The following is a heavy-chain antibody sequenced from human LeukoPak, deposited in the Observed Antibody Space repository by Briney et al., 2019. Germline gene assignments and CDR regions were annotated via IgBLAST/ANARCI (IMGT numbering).Heavy chain of an antibody. CDR2: MNPNSGNT. Sequence: ASVKVSCKASGYTFTSYDINWVRQATGQGLEWMGWMNPNSGNTGYAQKFQGRVTMTRNTSISTAYMELSSLRSDDTAVYYCARVGRKSRHAFDIWGQGTMVTVSS. D-gene: IGHD3-10*01. V-gene: IGHV1-8*01. J-gene: IGHJ3*02. CDR3: ARVGRKSRHAFDI. CDR1: GYTFTSYD.